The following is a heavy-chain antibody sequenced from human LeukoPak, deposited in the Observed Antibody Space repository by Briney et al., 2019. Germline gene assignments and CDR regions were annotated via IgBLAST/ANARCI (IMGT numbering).Heavy chain of an antibody. V-gene: IGHV1-69*04. D-gene: IGHD2-2*01. J-gene: IGHJ6*03. Sequence: ASVKVSCKASGGTFSSYAISWVRQAPGQGLEWMGRIIPIPGIANYAQKFQGRVTITADKSTSTAYMELSSLRSEDTAVYYCARGQYQLPPSVDFYMDVWGKGTTATVSS. CDR2: IIPIPGIA. CDR3: ARGQYQLPPSVDFYMDV. CDR1: GGTFSSYA.